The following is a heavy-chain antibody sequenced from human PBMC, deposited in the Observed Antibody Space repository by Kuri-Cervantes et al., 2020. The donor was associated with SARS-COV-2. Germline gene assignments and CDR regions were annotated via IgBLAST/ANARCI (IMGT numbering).Heavy chain of an antibody. Sequence: GESLKISCTASGFTLGDYAMSWVRQAPGKGLEWVGFIRSEAYGGTTEYAASVKGRFTISRDDSKSIAYLQMNSLKTEDTAVYYCTRGGGVTGYYYYYMDVWGKGTTVTVSS. D-gene: IGHD3-16*01. J-gene: IGHJ6*03. CDR2: IRSEAYGGTT. CDR3: TRGGGVTGYYYYYMDV. V-gene: IGHV3-49*04. CDR1: GFTLGDYA.